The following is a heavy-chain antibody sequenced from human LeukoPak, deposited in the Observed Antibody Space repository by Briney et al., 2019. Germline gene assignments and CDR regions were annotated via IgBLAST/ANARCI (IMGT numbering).Heavy chain of an antibody. CDR1: GASISSYS. V-gene: IGHV4-4*07. J-gene: IGHJ3*02. Sequence: SETLSLTSTVSGASISSYSWCWIRQPAGKGLEWIGRIYSSGSTNYNPSLKSRVTMSADTSKNHFSLKLSSVTAADTAVYYCARDPAPDAFGIWGQGTMVTVAS. CDR2: IYSSGST. CDR3: ARDPAPDAFGI.